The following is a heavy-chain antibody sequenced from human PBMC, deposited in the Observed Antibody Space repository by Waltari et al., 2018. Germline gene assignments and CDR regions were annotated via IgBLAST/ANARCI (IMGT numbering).Heavy chain of an antibody. J-gene: IGHJ5*02. CDR2: IIPIFGTA. Sequence: QVQLVQSGAEVKKPGSSVKVSCKASGGTFSSYAISWVRQAPGQGLEWMGGIIPIFGTANYAQKVQGRVTITADESTSTAYMELSSLRSEDTAVYYCASFGYYYDSSGYPFDPWGQGTLVTVSS. CDR1: GGTFSSYA. V-gene: IGHV1-69*13. D-gene: IGHD3-22*01. CDR3: ASFGYYYDSSGYPFDP.